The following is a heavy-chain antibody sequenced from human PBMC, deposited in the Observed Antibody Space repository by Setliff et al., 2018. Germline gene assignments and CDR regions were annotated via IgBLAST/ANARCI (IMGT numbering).Heavy chain of an antibody. D-gene: IGHD3-22*01. CDR1: GFMFNSYG. CDR2: LRFDGKTQ. CDR3: ARGKGNGSGGYVGYDPFDV. Sequence: GGSLRLSCTASGFMFNSYGMHWVRQAPGKGLEWVAYLRFDGKTQHYADFVNGRFIISIDYFNNTLYLQMKGLGAEDTAHYYCARGKGNGSGGYVGYDPFDVWGQGTLVTVSS. J-gene: IGHJ3*01. V-gene: IGHV3-30*02.